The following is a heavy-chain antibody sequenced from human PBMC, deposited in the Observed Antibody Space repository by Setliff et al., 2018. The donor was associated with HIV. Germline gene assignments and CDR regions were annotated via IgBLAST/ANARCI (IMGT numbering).Heavy chain of an antibody. Sequence: SETLSLTCNVSGGSLSNYYWGWIRQSPGKGLEWIGHYYATVSAEYSPSLKGRVTISLDPPQNRFSLKLTSVTAADTAIYYCAGEGTHIRWQVEDSFHIWGEGTMVTVSS. J-gene: IGHJ3*02. CDR3: AGEGTHIRWQVEDSFHI. CDR2: YYATVSA. CDR1: GGSLSNYY. D-gene: IGHD2-2*01. V-gene: IGHV4-4*08.